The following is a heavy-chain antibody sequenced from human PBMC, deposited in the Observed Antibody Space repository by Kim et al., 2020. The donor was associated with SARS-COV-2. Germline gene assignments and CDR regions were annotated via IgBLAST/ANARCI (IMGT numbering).Heavy chain of an antibody. D-gene: IGHD4-4*01. CDR3: ARVYRSYYYYYMDV. V-gene: IGHV4-30-2*01. CDR1: GGSISSGGYS. J-gene: IGHJ6*03. Sequence: SETLSLTCAVSGGSISSGGYSWSWIRQPPGKGLEWIGYFYHSGSTYYNPSLKSRVTISVDRSKNQFSLKLSSVTAADTAVYYCARVYRSYYYYYMDVWGKGTTVTVSS. CDR2: FYHSGST.